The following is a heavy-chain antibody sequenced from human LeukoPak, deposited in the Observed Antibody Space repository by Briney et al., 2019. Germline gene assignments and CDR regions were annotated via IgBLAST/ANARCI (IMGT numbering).Heavy chain of an antibody. D-gene: IGHD4-23*01. Sequence: GGSLRLSCAASGITFSSYAVSWVRQAPGKGLEWVSEISNTGGNTYYADSVKGRFTISRDNSKNTVHLQMNSLRAEDTAVYYCAKEKTTVITPGIDYWGQGTLVTVSS. V-gene: IGHV3-23*01. CDR2: ISNTGGNT. CDR1: GITFSSYA. J-gene: IGHJ4*02. CDR3: AKEKTTVITPGIDY.